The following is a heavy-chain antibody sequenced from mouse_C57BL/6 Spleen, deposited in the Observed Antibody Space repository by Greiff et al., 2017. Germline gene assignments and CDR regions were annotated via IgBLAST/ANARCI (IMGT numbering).Heavy chain of an antibody. CDR1: GYSITSGYY. CDR3: AREDYNDGSSFLFDY. CDR2: ISYDGSN. Sequence: VQLKESGPGLVKPSQSLSLTCSVTGYSITSGYYWNWLRQFPGNKLEWMGYISYDGSNNYNPSLKNRISITRDTSKNQFFLKLNSVTTEDTATYYCAREDYNDGSSFLFDYWGQGTTLTVSS. J-gene: IGHJ2*01. V-gene: IGHV3-6*01. D-gene: IGHD1-1*01.